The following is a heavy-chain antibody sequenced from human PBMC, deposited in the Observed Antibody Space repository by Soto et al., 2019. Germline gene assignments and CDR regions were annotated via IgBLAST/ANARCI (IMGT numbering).Heavy chain of an antibody. CDR3: AKADVLLWFGEPDRQFDY. Sequence: GGSLRLSCAASGFTFSSYAMSWVRQAPGKGLEWVSAISGSGGSTYYADSVKGRFTISRDNSKNTLYLQMNSLRAEDTAVYYCAKADVLLWFGEPDRQFDYWGQGTLVTVSS. CDR2: ISGSGGST. CDR1: GFTFSSYA. J-gene: IGHJ4*02. V-gene: IGHV3-23*01. D-gene: IGHD3-10*01.